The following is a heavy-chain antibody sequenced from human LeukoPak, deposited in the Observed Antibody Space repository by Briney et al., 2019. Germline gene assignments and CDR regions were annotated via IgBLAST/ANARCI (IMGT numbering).Heavy chain of an antibody. V-gene: IGHV3-15*04. Sequence: GGSLRLSCTASGFIFSTYWMHWVRQAPGKGLEWVARIAVTPDGPAADYATPVRGRFTISRDDSRNMVYLQMSSLRTDDTAVYYCVWSSTWDKRFYLDQWGQGTLVTVSS. CDR3: VWSSTWDKRFYLDQ. J-gene: IGHJ4*02. CDR1: GFIFSTYW. D-gene: IGHD6-6*01. CDR2: IAVTPDGPAA.